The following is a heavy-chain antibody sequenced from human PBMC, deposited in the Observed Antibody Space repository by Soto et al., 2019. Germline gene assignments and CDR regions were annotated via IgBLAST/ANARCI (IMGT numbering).Heavy chain of an antibody. D-gene: IGHD3-22*01. Sequence: GGSLRLSCAASGFTFSSYSMNWVRQAPGKGPEWISYIGPSHNDIGYAASVKGRFTISRDNAKDSLYLQMNSLRDEDTAVYYCACSLYYYDSSGYYLGQGTLVTVSS. V-gene: IGHV3-48*02. CDR3: ACSLYYYDSSGYY. J-gene: IGHJ4*02. CDR1: GFTFSSYS. CDR2: IGPSHNDI.